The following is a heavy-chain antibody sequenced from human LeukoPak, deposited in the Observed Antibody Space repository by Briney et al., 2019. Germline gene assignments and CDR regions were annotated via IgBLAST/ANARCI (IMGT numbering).Heavy chain of an antibody. D-gene: IGHD6-19*01. CDR1: GGSISSSNW. CDR3: ARSYSSAWYQST. Sequence: SGTLSLTCVVSGGSISSSNWWSWVRQPPGKGLEWIGESYHSGSTNYNPSLKSRVTISVDKSKNQFSLTLSSVTAADTAVYYCARSYSSAWYQSTWGQGTLVTVSS. CDR2: SYHSGST. J-gene: IGHJ5*02. V-gene: IGHV4-4*02.